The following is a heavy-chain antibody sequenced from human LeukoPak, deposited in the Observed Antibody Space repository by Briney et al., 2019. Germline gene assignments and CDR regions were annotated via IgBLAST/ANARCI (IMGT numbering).Heavy chain of an antibody. CDR3: ARPGLTDFDY. D-gene: IGHD2-21*02. V-gene: IGHV3-23*01. J-gene: IGHJ4*02. CDR2: ISGSGVST. CDR1: GFTFSNYA. Sequence: GGSPRLSCAASGFTFSNYAMSWVRQAPGKGLEWVSSISGSGVSTYYADSVKGRFTISRDNAKNSLYLQMNSLRAEDTAVYYCARPGLTDFDYWGQGTLVTVSS.